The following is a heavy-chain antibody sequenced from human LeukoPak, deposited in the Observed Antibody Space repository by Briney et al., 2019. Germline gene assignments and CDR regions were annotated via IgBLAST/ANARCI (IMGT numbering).Heavy chain of an antibody. D-gene: IGHD6-13*01. V-gene: IGHV3-7*03. CDR1: GFTFSSYW. Sequence: GGPLRLSCAASGFTFSSYWMSWVRQAPGKGLEWVANIKQDGSEKYYVGSVKGRFTISRDNAKNSLYLQMNSLRAEDTAVYYCARDRVAAAGTNWFDPWGQGTLVTVSS. CDR2: IKQDGSEK. J-gene: IGHJ5*02. CDR3: ARDRVAAAGTNWFDP.